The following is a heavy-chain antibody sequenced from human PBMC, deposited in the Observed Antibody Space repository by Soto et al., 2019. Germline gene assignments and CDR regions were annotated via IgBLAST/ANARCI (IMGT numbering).Heavy chain of an antibody. CDR3: ARDAYDSSGYYYAAYYYGMDV. CDR1: GFTFSSYS. D-gene: IGHD3-22*01. Sequence: GGSLRLSCAASGFTFSSYSMNWVRQAPGKGLEWVSSISSSSSYIYYADSVKGRFTISRDNAKNSLYLQMNSLRAEDTAVYYCARDAYDSSGYYYAAYYYGMDVWGQGTTVTVSS. CDR2: ISSSSSYI. J-gene: IGHJ6*02. V-gene: IGHV3-21*01.